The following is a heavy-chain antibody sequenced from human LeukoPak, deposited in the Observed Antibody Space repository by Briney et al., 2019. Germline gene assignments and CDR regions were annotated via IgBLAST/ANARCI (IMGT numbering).Heavy chain of an antibody. V-gene: IGHV1-18*01. CDR2: ISAYNGNT. J-gene: IGHJ6*02. Sequence: ASVKVSCKASGYTFTSYGISWVRQAPGQGLEWMGWISAYNGNTNYAQKLQGRVTMTTDTSTSTAYMELRSLRSDDTAVYYCARGIAAAGSYYYHGMDVWGQGTTVTVSS. CDR1: GYTFTSYG. D-gene: IGHD6-13*01. CDR3: ARGIAAAGSYYYHGMDV.